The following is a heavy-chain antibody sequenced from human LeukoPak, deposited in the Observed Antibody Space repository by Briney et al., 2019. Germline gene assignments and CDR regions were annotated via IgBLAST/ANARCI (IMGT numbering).Heavy chain of an antibody. J-gene: IGHJ5*02. CDR3: TTALS. CDR2: IKTKRESGTT. V-gene: IGHV3-15*01. CDR1: GFTFSDAW. Sequence: PGGSLRLSCAASGFTFSDAWMTWVRQPPGKGLEWVGRIKTKRESGTTDYAAPVKGRFTFSRDDSKNTLYLQMNSLKTEDTAVYYCTTALSSGQGTLVTVSS.